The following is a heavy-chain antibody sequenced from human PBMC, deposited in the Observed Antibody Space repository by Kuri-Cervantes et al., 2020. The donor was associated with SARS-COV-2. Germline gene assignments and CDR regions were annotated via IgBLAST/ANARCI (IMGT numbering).Heavy chain of an antibody. CDR1: GYTFTGYY. J-gene: IGHJ4*02. CDR3: AKAVRRIAAARYDFDY. V-gene: IGHV1-2*02. CDR2: INPNSGGT. D-gene: IGHD6-13*01. Sequence: VSVKVSCKASGYTFTGYYMHWVRQAPGQGLEWMGWINPNSGGTNYAQKFQGRVTMTRDTSISTAYMELSRLRSDDTAVYYCAKAVRRIAAARYDFDYWGQGTLVTVSS.